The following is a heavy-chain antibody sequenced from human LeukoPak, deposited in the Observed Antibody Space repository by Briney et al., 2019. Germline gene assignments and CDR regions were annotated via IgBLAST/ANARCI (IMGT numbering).Heavy chain of an antibody. D-gene: IGHD4-17*01. CDR1: GYTFTSYY. CDR3: ARCDYGDYKADY. CDR2: INPSGGGT. J-gene: IGHJ4*02. V-gene: IGHV1-46*01. Sequence: ASVKVSCKASGYTFTSYYMHWVRQAPGQGLEWMGIINPSGGGTSYAQKFQGRVTMTRDTSTSTVYMELSSLRSEDTAVYYCARCDYGDYKADYWGQGTLVTVSS.